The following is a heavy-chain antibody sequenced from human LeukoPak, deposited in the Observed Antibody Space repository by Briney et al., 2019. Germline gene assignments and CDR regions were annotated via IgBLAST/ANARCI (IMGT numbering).Heavy chain of an antibody. CDR1: GFTFSSYS. J-gene: IGHJ5*02. CDR3: ARPPFDYSSSSGWFDP. CDR2: ISSGSCYI. V-gene: IGHV3-21*01. Sequence: GGSLRLSCAASGFTFSSYSMNWVRQAPGKGLEWVSSISSGSCYIYYADSVEGRFTISRDNAKNSLYLQMNSLRAEDMAVYYCARPPFDYSSSSGWFDPWGQGTLVTVSS. D-gene: IGHD6-6*01.